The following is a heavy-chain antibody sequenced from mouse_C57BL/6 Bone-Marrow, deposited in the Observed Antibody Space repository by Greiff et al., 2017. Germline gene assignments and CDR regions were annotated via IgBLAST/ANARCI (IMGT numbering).Heavy chain of an antibody. J-gene: IGHJ2*01. CDR1: GYTFTSYW. CDR3: ARQRMGY. CDR2: INPSSGYT. Sequence: QVQLQQSGAELAKPGASVKLSCKASGYTFTSYWMHWVKQRPGQGLEWIGYINPSSGYTKYNQKFKDKATLTAYKSSSTAYMQLSSLTYEDSAVYYCARQRMGYWGQGTTLTVSS. V-gene: IGHV1-7*01.